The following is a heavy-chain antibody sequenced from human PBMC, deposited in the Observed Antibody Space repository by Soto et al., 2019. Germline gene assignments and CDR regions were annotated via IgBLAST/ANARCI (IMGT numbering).Heavy chain of an antibody. CDR1: GYRFSEYA. CDR3: AKASPLDNYDRSGYPGY. Sequence: PGGSLRPSCVGSGYRFSEYAMAWIRQAPGKGREWVSSISSSGGRTYYGDSVKGRFTISRDNSKNTLHLQMKSLRAEDTAAYYCAKASPLDNYDRSGYPGYWGQGTQVTVSS. CDR2: ISSSGGRT. D-gene: IGHD3-22*01. V-gene: IGHV3-23*01. J-gene: IGHJ4*02.